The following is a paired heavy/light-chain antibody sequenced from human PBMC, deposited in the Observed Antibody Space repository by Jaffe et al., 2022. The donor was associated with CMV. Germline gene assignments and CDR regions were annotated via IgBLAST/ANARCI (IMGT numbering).Heavy chain of an antibody. Sequence: EVQLVESGGGLVQPGGSLRLSCAASGFTFSSYSMNWVRQAPGKGLEWVSYISSSSSTIYYADSVKGRFTISRDNAKNSLYLQMNSLRDEDTAVYYCARNILLLWFGEPDGIQGDAFDIWGQGTMVTVSS. V-gene: IGHV3-48*02. D-gene: IGHD3-10*01. CDR1: GFTFSSYS. CDR3: ARNILLLWFGEPDGIQGDAFDI. J-gene: IGHJ3*02. CDR2: ISSSSSTI.
Light chain of an antibody. V-gene: IGKV1-9*01. CDR3: QQLNSYPPP. Sequence: IQLTQSPSSLSASVGDRVTITCRASQGISSYLAWYQQKPGKAPKLLIYAASTLQSGVPSRFSGSGSGTDFTLTISSLQPEDFATYYCQQLNSYPPPFGQGTRLEIK. CDR2: AAS. J-gene: IGKJ5*01. CDR1: QGISSY.